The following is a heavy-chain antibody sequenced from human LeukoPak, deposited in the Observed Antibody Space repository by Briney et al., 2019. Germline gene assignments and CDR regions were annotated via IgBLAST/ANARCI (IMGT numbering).Heavy chain of an antibody. CDR2: IYYSGST. CDR3: ARAKGYYDSSVSAGDY. Sequence: SETLSLTCTVSGGSISSGGYYWSWIRQHPGKGLEWIGYIYYSGSTYYSPSLKSRVTISVDTSKNQFSLKLSSVTAADTAVYYCARAKGYYDSSVSAGDYWGQGTLVTVSS. V-gene: IGHV4-31*03. J-gene: IGHJ4*02. CDR1: GGSISSGGYY. D-gene: IGHD3-22*01.